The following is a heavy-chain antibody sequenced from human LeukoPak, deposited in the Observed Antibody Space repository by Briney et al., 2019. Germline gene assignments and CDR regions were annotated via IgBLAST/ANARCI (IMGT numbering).Heavy chain of an antibody. V-gene: IGHV3-23*01. Sequence: ASVKVSCKASGGTFSSYAMSWVRQAPGKGLEWVSAISGSPGSTYYADSVKGRFTISRDNSKNTLYLQMNSLRAEDAAVYYCAKSYPVVTALTVFDYWGQGTLVTVSS. CDR2: ISGSPGST. J-gene: IGHJ4*02. CDR3: AKSYPVVTALTVFDY. CDR1: GGTFSSYA. D-gene: IGHD2-21*02.